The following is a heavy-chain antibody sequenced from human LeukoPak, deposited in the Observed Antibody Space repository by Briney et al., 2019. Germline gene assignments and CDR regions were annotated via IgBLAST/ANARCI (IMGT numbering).Heavy chain of an antibody. V-gene: IGHV5-10-1*01. D-gene: IGHD3-22*01. Sequence: GESLKISCKGSGYSFTSYWISWVRQMPGKGLEWMGRIDPSDSYTNYSPSFQGHVTISADKSISTAYLQWSSLKASDTAMYYCARHVGYYDSSGYYFLKLDYWGRGTLVTVSS. CDR1: GYSFTSYW. J-gene: IGHJ4*02. CDR2: IDPSDSYT. CDR3: ARHVGYYDSSGYYFLKLDY.